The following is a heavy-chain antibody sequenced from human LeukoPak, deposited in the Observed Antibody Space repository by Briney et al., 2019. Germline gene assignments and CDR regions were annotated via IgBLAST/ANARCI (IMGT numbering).Heavy chain of an antibody. CDR3: ARDRVWFGELVDV. CDR2: ISSSSSYI. D-gene: IGHD3-10*01. V-gene: IGHV3-21*01. Sequence: SGGSLRLSCATSGFTFSDYIMNWVRQAPGKGLEWVSSISSSSSYIYYADSVKGRFTISRDNAKNSLYLQMNSLRAEDTAVYYCARDRVWFGELVDVWGQGTTVTVSS. J-gene: IGHJ6*02. CDR1: GFTFSDYI.